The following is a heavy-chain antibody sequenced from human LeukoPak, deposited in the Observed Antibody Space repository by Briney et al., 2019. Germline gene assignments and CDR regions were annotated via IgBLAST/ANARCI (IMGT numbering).Heavy chain of an antibody. CDR1: GYSFTSYW. D-gene: IGHD2-2*01. J-gene: IGHJ5*02. CDR2: IYPGDSDT. Sequence: GESLKISCKGSGYSFTSYWIGWVRQMPGKGLEWMGIIYPGDSDTRYRPSFQGQVTISADKSISTAYLQWSSLKASDTAMYYCARQGYQLLGNNWLDPWGQGTLVTVSS. CDR3: ARQGYQLLGNNWLDP. V-gene: IGHV5-51*01.